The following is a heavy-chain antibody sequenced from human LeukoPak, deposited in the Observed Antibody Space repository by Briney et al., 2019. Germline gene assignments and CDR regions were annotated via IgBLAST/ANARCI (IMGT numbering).Heavy chain of an antibody. J-gene: IGHJ1*01. CDR1: GDSVSRSDSY. V-gene: IGHV4-39*01. CDR2: IYYSGRT. CDR3: ARRRYYDGSVYLE. Sequence: SETLSLTCSVSGDSVSRSDSYWDWIRQPPGKGLEWIGTIYYSGRTYYSPSLKSRVTMSVDPSNNQFSLNLRSVTAADTAVYYCARRRYYDGSVYLEGGQGTLLSVSS. D-gene: IGHD3-22*01.